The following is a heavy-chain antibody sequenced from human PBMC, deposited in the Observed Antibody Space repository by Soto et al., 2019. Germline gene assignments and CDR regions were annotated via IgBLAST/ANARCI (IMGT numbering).Heavy chain of an antibody. D-gene: IGHD3-9*01. Sequence: QVQLVQSGAEVKKPGSSVKVSCKASGGTFNNYGMGWVRQAPGQGLEWMGGIIPMIGRTNYAQKFQGRLTLTADASRSTAYMELRSLRSDDTAVYYCASWDYDVLTGYSYHDWRQGTLVTVSS. CDR3: ASWDYDVLTGYSYHD. CDR1: GGTFNNYG. CDR2: IIPMIGRT. V-gene: IGHV1-69*01. J-gene: IGHJ4*02.